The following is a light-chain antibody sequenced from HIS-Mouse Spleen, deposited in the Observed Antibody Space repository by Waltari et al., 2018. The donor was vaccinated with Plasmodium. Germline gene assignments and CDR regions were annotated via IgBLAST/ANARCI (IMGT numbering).Light chain of an antibody. Sequence: DIQMTHSPYSLSASVGDSVTITCRASQDISNYLKWYQQNPGQAPKLLIYDASNWDTGVPSRFSGSGSGTEFTFTISSLQPEDIATYYCQQYDNLPYTFGQGTKLEIK. V-gene: IGKV1-33*01. CDR1: QDISNY. J-gene: IGKJ2*01. CDR3: QQYDNLPYT. CDR2: DAS.